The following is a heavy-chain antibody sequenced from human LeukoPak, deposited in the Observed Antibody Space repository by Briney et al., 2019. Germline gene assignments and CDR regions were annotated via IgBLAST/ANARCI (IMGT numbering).Heavy chain of an antibody. CDR1: GYSISSDNY. D-gene: IGHD1-26*01. J-gene: IGHJ4*02. Sequence: SETLSLTCTVSGYSISSDNYWGWIRQHPGKGLEWIGYIYYSGSTYYNPSLKSRVTISVDTSKNQFSLRLSSVTAADTAVYYCAREPIVGARGYFDYWGQGTLVTVSS. CDR2: IYYSGST. CDR3: AREPIVGARGYFDY. V-gene: IGHV4-31*03.